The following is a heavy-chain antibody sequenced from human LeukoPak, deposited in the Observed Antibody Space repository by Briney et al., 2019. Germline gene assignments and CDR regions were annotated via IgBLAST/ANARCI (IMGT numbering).Heavy chain of an antibody. D-gene: IGHD6-13*01. CDR1: RFTFSSYA. CDR3: AKTPWYSSGWSIDY. J-gene: IGHJ4*02. V-gene: IGHV3-23*01. CDR2: VSGNGAGT. Sequence: GGSLELSCAAFRFTFSSYAKSWVGQAPGKGLGGVSGVSGNGAGTYYAYSVKGRFTISRDNSKNMLYLQMNSLRAEDTAVYYCAKTPWYSSGWSIDYWGQGTLVTVSS.